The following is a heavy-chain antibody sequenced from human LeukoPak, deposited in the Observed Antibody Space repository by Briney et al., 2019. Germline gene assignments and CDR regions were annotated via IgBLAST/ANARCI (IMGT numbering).Heavy chain of an antibody. CDR1: GGSISSNY. Sequence: SETLSLTCTVSGGSISSNYWTWIRQPAGKGLEWIGRFYSNRPNYYNPSLKSRVTMSVDRSENQLSLKLRSVTAADTAVYFCARLHRRADRSGYYYEDWYFDLWGRGTLVTVSS. CDR3: ARLHRRADRSGYYYEDWYFDL. J-gene: IGHJ2*01. V-gene: IGHV4-4*07. CDR2: FYSNRPN. D-gene: IGHD3-22*01.